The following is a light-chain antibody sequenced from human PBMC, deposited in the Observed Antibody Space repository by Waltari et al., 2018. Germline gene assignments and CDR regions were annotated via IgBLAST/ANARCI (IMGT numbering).Light chain of an antibody. V-gene: IGLV2-14*03. CDR2: YVS. J-gene: IGLJ3*02. CDR3: CSFTSRSTWV. Sequence: QSALTQPASVSGSPGQSITISCTGTSSDVGCYNYVSWYQHHPGKVPKLLIFYVSHPPSGVSNRFSGSKSGNTASLTISVLQAEDESDYYCCSFTSRSTWVFGGGTKLTVL. CDR1: SSDVGCYNY.